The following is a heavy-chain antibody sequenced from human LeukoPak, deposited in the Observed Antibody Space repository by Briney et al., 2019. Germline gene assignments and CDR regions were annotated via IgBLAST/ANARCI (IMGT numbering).Heavy chain of an antibody. CDR1: GGTFSSYG. Sequence: SVKVSCKASGGTFSSYGITWVRQAPGQGPEWMGGIIPIFGTTNYAQKFQGRVTITADKSRSTVYMELSSLRSEDTAVYYCAGVYCDGDCYETRGAFDIWGQGTVVTVSS. V-gene: IGHV1-69*06. CDR2: IIPIFGTT. D-gene: IGHD2-21*02. CDR3: AGVYCDGDCYETRGAFDI. J-gene: IGHJ3*02.